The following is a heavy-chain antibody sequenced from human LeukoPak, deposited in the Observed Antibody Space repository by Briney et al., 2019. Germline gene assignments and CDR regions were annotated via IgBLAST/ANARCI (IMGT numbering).Heavy chain of an antibody. D-gene: IGHD3-22*01. CDR1: GFTFSKVW. J-gene: IGHJ1*01. Sequence: GGSLRLSCAASGFTFSKVWMSWVRQAPGKGLEWVGRIKSKTDGGTIDYAAPVKGRFTISRGDSKDTLFLQMNSLKTEDTAVYYCTTDLSELDDSGYYAKYFHHWGQGTLVSVSS. CDR3: TTDLSELDDSGYYAKYFHH. V-gene: IGHV3-15*01. CDR2: IKSKTDGGTI.